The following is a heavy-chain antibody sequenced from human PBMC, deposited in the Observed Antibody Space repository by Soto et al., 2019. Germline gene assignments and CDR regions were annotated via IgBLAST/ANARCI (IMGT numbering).Heavy chain of an antibody. D-gene: IGHD5-12*01. CDR2: NYHSGTT. CDR3: VREAYIGYGHAIDH. V-gene: IGHV4-59*01. CDR1: VVTISTYY. J-gene: IGHJ4*02. Sequence: PSETLSLPCAISVVTISTYYWSWIRQPPGKGLEWIGYNYHSGTTNYNPSLKSRVTISVDTSKNQFSLRLTSVTAADTAIYYCVREAYIGYGHAIDHWGQGTMVTVSS.